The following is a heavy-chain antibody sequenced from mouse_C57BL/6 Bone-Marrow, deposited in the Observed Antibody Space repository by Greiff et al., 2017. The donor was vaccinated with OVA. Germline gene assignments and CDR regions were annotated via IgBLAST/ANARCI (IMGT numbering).Heavy chain of an antibody. D-gene: IGHD2-2*01. CDR3: ALRGYYGYGAGPYFDY. CDR1: GYTFTSYW. CDR2: IYPGSGST. J-gene: IGHJ2*01. Sequence: QVQLQQSGAELVKPGASVKMSCKASGYTFTSYWITWVTQRPGQGLEWIGDIYPGSGSTNYNEKFKSKATLTVDPSSGTADMQLSSLTSEDSAGYYCALRGYYGYGAGPYFDYWGQGTTLTVSS. V-gene: IGHV1-55*01.